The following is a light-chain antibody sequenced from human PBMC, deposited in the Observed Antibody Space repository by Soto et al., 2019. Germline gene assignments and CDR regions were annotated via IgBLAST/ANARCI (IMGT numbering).Light chain of an antibody. CDR2: DVT. CDR1: SSDIGGYNF. J-gene: IGLJ1*01. CDR3: SSHGGSNNPYV. V-gene: IGLV2-8*01. Sequence: QSVLTQPPSASGSPRQSVAISCTGTSSDIGGYNFVSWYQQHPGKAPKLMIYDVTKRPSGVPDRFSGSKSGNTATLIVSGLQAEDEADYYCSSHGGSNNPYVFGPGTKLTVL.